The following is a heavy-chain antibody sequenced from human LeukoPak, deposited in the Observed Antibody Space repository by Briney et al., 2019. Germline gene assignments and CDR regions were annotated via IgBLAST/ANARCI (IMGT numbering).Heavy chain of an antibody. CDR2: IYYRVTS. Sequence: SETLSLTCTVSGDSINTYYWSWIRQPPGKGLEWIGYIYYRVTSDYNPSLKSRVTMSVDMSTSQISLKLSSVTAADTAVYYCARAVGGDGSGSLWGPGTLVTVSS. D-gene: IGHD3-10*01. CDR1: GDSINTYY. J-gene: IGHJ4*02. CDR3: ARAVGGDGSGSL. V-gene: IGHV4-59*01.